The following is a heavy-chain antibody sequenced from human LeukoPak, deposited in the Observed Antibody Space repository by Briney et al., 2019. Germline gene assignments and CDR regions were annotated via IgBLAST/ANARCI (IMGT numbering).Heavy chain of an antibody. J-gene: IGHJ4*02. V-gene: IGHV4-4*07. CDR3: ARGGYDHDDY. CDR2: IYTSGST. D-gene: IGHD5-12*01. Sequence: SETLSLTCTVSGGSISSYYWSWIRQPAGKRLEWIGRIYTSGSTNYNPSLTSRVTMSVDTSKTQFSLKLSSVPAADTAVYYCARGGYDHDDYWGQGTLVTVSS. CDR1: GGSISSYY.